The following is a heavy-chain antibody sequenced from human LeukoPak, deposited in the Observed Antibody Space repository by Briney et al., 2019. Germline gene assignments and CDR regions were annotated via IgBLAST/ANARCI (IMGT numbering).Heavy chain of an antibody. CDR3: ARDSDGDPKVLWEYFDL. V-gene: IGHV3-30*02. Sequence: GGSLRLSCAASGFTFNNFGMHWVRQAPGKGLEWVTYVQYNGNNKYYADSVKGRFTISRDNSKNTLYLQMNSLRAEDTAVYYCARDSDGDPKVLWEYFDLWGRGTLVTVSS. D-gene: IGHD4-17*01. CDR1: GFTFNNFG. CDR2: VQYNGNNK. J-gene: IGHJ2*01.